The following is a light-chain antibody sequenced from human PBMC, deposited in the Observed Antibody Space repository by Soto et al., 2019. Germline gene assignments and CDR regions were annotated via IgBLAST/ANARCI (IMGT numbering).Light chain of an antibody. CDR1: QGISSY. V-gene: IGKV1-9*01. J-gene: IGKJ3*01. Sequence: DIQLTQSPSFLSASVGDRVTITCRASQGISSYLAWYQQKPGKAPKLLIYAASTLQSGVPSRFSGSGSGTEFTLTISSLLPEDFATYYCQQLNSYPHITFGPGTKVDIQ. CDR3: QQLNSYPHIT. CDR2: AAS.